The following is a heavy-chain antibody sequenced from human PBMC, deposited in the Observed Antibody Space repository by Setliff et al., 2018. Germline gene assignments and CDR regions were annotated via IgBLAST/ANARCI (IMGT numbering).Heavy chain of an antibody. J-gene: IGHJ5*02. D-gene: IGHD3-10*01. Sequence: PGESLKISCKGSGYSFSTCWIGWVRRMPGKGLEWMGIIYPGDSITRYGPSFQGQVTISVDKSINTAYLQWSSLRASDTAIYYCARHPYYYGSGTYLDNNNRWFDPWGQGTLVTVSS. CDR2: IYPGDSIT. CDR1: GYSFSTCW. CDR3: ARHPYYYGSGTYLDNNNRWFDP. V-gene: IGHV5-51*01.